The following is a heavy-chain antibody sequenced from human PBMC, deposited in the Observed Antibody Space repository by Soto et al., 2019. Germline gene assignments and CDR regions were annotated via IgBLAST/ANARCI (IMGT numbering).Heavy chain of an antibody. CDR2: INGDGGST. CDR3: AKVIQMATVRGYFDY. J-gene: IGHJ4*01. CDR1: GFIFGGYG. D-gene: IGHD4-4*01. V-gene: IGHV3-23*01. Sequence: GGSLRLSXAASGFIFGGYGMSWVRQAPGKGLEWVAAINGDGGSTYYADSVKGRFTISRDNSKNTLDLQMNSLRDEDTAVYYCAKVIQMATVRGYFDYWGHGTLVTVSS.